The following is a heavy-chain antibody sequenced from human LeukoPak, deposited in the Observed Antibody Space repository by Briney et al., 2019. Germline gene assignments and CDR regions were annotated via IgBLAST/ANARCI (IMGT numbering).Heavy chain of an antibody. CDR3: ARGVDQLPPYYFDY. D-gene: IGHD2-2*01. Sequence: SGGSLRLSCAASGFTFSSYSMNWVRQAPGQGLEWMGWINTNTGNPTYAQGFTGRFVFSLDTSVSTAYLQISSLKAEDTAVYYCARGVDQLPPYYFDYWGQGTLVTVSS. CDR2: INTNTGNP. J-gene: IGHJ4*02. CDR1: GFTFSSYS. V-gene: IGHV7-4-1*02.